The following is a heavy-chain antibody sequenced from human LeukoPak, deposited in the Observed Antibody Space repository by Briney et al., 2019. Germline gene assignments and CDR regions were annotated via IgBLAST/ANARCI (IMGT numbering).Heavy chain of an antibody. CDR1: GFTVSSNY. V-gene: IGHV3-66*01. CDR2: IYSGGST. Sequence: PGGSLRLSCAASGFTVSSNYMSWVRQAPGKGLEWVSVIYSGGSTYYADSVKGRFTISRDNSKNTLYLQMNSLRAEDTAVYYCARDRYSSSWYVFDYWGQGTLVTVSS. J-gene: IGHJ4*02. D-gene: IGHD6-13*01. CDR3: ARDRYSSSWYVFDY.